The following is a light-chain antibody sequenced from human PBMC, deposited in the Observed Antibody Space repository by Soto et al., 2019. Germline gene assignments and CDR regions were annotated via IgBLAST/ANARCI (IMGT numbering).Light chain of an antibody. CDR3: QQYGSSPLT. Sequence: EIVLAQSPGTLSLSPGQRATLSCRASQSVSRDYVALYQHKPGQAPMLLIYAASSRPSGIPDRFGGSGSGTDFTLTISRLEPEDFALYYCQQYGSSPLTFGGGTRVEFK. CDR1: QSVSRDY. V-gene: IGKV3-20*01. J-gene: IGKJ4*01. CDR2: AAS.